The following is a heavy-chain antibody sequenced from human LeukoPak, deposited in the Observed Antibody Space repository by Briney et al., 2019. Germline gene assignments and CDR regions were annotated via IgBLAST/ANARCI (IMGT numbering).Heavy chain of an antibody. CDR1: GGSFSGYY. CDR3: ASGMAYCGGDCYSKVDY. D-gene: IGHD2-21*01. CDR2: INHSGST. Sequence: SETLSLTCAVYGGSFSGYYWSWIRQPPGKGLEWIGEINHSGSTNYNPSLKSRVTISVDTSKNQFSLKLSSVTAADTAVYYCASGMAYCGGDCYSKVDYWGQGTLVTVSS. V-gene: IGHV4-34*01. J-gene: IGHJ4*02.